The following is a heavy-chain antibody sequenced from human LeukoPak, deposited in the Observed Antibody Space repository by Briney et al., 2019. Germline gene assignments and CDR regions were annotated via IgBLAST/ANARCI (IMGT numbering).Heavy chain of an antibody. J-gene: IGHJ4*02. D-gene: IGHD6-19*01. Sequence: GGSLRLSCAASRFTFNTYAMSWVRQAPGKGLEWVSAVSGSGSTYYADSVKGRFTISRDNSKNTLYPQMNSLRAEDTAVYYCAKDSSSSGWVGPFDYWGQGTLVTVSS. CDR2: VSGSGST. CDR1: RFTFNTYA. CDR3: AKDSSSSGWVGPFDY. V-gene: IGHV3-23*01.